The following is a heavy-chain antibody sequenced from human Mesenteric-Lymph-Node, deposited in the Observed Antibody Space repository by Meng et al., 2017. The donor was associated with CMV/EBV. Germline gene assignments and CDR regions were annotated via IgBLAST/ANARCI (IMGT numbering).Heavy chain of an antibody. V-gene: IGHV4-39*01. J-gene: IGHJ5*02. D-gene: IGHD6-19*01. CDR3: ARPFPSWQSPRLDPFGA. CDR1: GESISSCYY. CDR2: VHYTGST. Sequence: HLSASAHVTVQPSATLFPTCTVSGESISSCYYWGLFRQPPGRGLEWIGSVHYTGSTYYSPSLKSRVTVSVDTSKNQFSLRLTSVTAADTAVYYCARPFPSWQSPRLDPFGAWGQGTLVTVSS.